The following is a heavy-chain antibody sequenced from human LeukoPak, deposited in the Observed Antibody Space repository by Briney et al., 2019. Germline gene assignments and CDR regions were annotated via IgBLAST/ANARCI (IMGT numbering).Heavy chain of an antibody. Sequence: SETLSLTCAVYGGSFSAYYGSWIRQPPGKGLEWIGEINHSGSTNYNPSLKSRVTISVDTSKNQFSLKLSSVTAADTAVYYCARAEQADAFDIWGQGTMVTVSS. CDR3: ARAEQADAFDI. CDR2: INHSGST. V-gene: IGHV4-34*01. D-gene: IGHD1/OR15-1a*01. J-gene: IGHJ3*02. CDR1: GGSFSAYY.